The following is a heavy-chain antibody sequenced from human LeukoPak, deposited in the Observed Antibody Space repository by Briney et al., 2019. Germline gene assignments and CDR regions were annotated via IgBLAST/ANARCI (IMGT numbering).Heavy chain of an antibody. J-gene: IGHJ6*03. CDR3: ARSYSSGWPPYYYMDV. CDR1: GGSLGGYE. Sequence: SETLSLTCSVSGGSLGGYEWSCMWQPAGKGLEWIGRISTSGSTNYNPSLKSRVTMSVDTSKNQFSLKLSSVTAADTAVYYCARSYSSGWPPYYYMDVWGKGTTVTVSS. CDR2: ISTSGST. D-gene: IGHD6-19*01. V-gene: IGHV4-4*07.